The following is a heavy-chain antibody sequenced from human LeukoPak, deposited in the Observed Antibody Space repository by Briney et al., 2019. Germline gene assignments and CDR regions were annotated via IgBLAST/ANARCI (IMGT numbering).Heavy chain of an antibody. CDR3: AKDVCSGGSCYPDAFDI. J-gene: IGHJ3*02. CDR1: GFTFSTAW. CDR2: ISGSGGST. V-gene: IGHV3-23*01. D-gene: IGHD2-15*01. Sequence: GGSLRLSCAASGFTFSTAWMHWVCQAPGTGLVWVSVISGSGGSTYYADSVKGRFTISRDNSKNTLYLQMNSLRAEDTAVYYCAKDVCSGGSCYPDAFDIWGQGTMVTVSS.